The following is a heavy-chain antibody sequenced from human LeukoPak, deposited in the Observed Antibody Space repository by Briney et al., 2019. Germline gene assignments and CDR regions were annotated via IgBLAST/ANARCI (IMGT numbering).Heavy chain of an antibody. CDR3: ARDIVSGPPFDY. CDR2: ISDSGAM. J-gene: IGHJ4*02. Sequence: PGGSLRLSCAASGFTFSTYSMKWVRQAPGKGLEWVSYISDSGAMYYADSVRGRFTISRENAQNSLFLQMNSLRAEDTAIYYCARDIVSGPPFDYWGQGTLVTVSS. D-gene: IGHD2-15*01. V-gene: IGHV3-48*01. CDR1: GFTFSTYS.